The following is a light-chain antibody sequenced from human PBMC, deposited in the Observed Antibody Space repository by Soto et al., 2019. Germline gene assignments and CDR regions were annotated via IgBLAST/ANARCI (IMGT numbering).Light chain of an antibody. CDR2: GAS. CDR1: QSVSSN. Sequence: EIVMTQSPVTLSLSPGERASLSCRASQSVSSNLAWYQQKPGQAPRLLIYGASTRATGIPARFSGSGSGTEFTLTISSLQSEDFAVYYCQQRSNWPTFGGGTKVDIK. J-gene: IGKJ4*01. CDR3: QQRSNWPT. V-gene: IGKV3-15*01.